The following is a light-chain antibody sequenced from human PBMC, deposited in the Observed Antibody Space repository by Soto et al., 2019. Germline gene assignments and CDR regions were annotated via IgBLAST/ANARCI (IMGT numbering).Light chain of an antibody. CDR3: QQYGSSPGYT. CDR1: QSVSSSY. V-gene: IGKV3-20*01. CDR2: GAS. J-gene: IGKJ2*01. Sequence: EIVLTQSPGTLSLSPGETATLSCRASQSVSSSYLAWYQQKPGQAPRLLIYGASSRATSIPDRFSGSGSGTDFTLNISRLEPEDFALYYCQQYGSSPGYTFGQGTKLDSK.